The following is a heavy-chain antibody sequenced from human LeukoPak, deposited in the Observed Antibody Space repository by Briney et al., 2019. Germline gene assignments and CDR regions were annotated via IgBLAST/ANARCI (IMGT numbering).Heavy chain of an antibody. J-gene: IGHJ4*02. Sequence: GGSLRLSCAASGFAFSKYAMHWVRQAPGKGLEWVAIISYDGSNEYFADSVKGRFTISRDNSKSTLYLQKNSLRDEDTAVYYCARGAVGAIYFDYWGQGTLVTVSS. V-gene: IGHV3-30*04. CDR1: GFAFSKYA. CDR3: ARGAVGAIYFDY. CDR2: ISYDGSNE. D-gene: IGHD1-26*01.